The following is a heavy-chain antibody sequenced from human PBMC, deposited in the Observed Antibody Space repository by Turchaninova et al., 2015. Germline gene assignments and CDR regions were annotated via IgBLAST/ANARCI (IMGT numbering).Heavy chain of an antibody. Sequence: GASVKVSCKASGYTFNSYNLNWVRQAPGQGLEWMGWIKSTTGNPTYAQGFTGRFVFSVDTSVSTAYLQISSLEAEDTGVYYCARKKFCGNTSCYGAFDIWGQGTKVTVSS. CDR2: IKSTTGNP. J-gene: IGHJ3*02. D-gene: IGHD2-2*01. CDR3: ARKKFCGNTSCYGAFDI. CDR1: GYTFNSYN. V-gene: IGHV7-4-1*02.